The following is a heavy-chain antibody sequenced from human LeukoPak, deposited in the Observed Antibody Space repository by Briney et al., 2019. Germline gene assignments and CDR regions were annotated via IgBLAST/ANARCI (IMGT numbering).Heavy chain of an antibody. J-gene: IGHJ4*02. D-gene: IGHD3-22*01. CDR1: GGSFSGYY. CDR2: INHSGST. V-gene: IGHV4-34*01. Sequence: SETLSLTCAAYGGSFSGYYWSWIRQPPGKGLEWIGEINHSGSTNYNPSLKSRVTISVDTSKNQFSLKLSSVTAADTAVYYCARGHNKYYYDSRGTKIFDYWGQGTLVTVSS. CDR3: ARGHNKYYYDSRGTKIFDY.